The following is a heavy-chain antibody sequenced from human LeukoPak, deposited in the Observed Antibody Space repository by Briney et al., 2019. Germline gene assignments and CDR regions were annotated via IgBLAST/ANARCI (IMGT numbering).Heavy chain of an antibody. Sequence: PGGSLRLSCAASGFTFSSYAMSWVRQAPGKGLEWVSAISGSGGSTYYADSVKGRFTISRDNSKNTLYLQMNSLRAEDTAVYYCAKDRITIFGVVIIGDYWGQGTLVTVSS. CDR2: ISGSGGST. CDR1: GFTFSSYA. CDR3: AKDRITIFGVVIIGDY. V-gene: IGHV3-23*01. D-gene: IGHD3-3*01. J-gene: IGHJ4*02.